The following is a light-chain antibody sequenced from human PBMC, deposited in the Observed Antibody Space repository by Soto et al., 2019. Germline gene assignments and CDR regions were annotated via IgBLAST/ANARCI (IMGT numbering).Light chain of an antibody. J-gene: IGKJ4*01. Sequence: EIVLTQSPATLSLSPGERATLSCRASRSVSSYLAWYQQKPGQAPRLLIYDASNRATGIPARFSGSGSGTDFTLTISSLEPEDFAVYYCQQRSNWPPSPTFGGGTKVEIK. V-gene: IGKV3-11*01. CDR3: QQRSNWPPSPT. CDR1: RSVSSY. CDR2: DAS.